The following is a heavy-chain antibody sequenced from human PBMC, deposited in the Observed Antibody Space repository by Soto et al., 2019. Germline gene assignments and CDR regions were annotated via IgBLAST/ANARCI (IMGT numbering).Heavy chain of an antibody. CDR1: RFSFSTYA. CDR2: ISYDGGNE. Sequence: QVQLVESGGGVVQPGRSLRLSCAASRFSFSTYAIHWVRQAPGKGLEWVAGISYDGGNEYYADSVKGRFTISRDNSKSTVYLKMNSLGPDDTAVYYCARDRSGSHEIDDSLDSWGRGTMVTVSS. D-gene: IGHD1-26*01. V-gene: IGHV3-30-3*01. CDR3: ARDRSGSHEIDDSLDS. J-gene: IGHJ3*02.